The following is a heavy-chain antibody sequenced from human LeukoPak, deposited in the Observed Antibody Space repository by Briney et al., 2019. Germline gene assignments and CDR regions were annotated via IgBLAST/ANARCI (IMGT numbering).Heavy chain of an antibody. D-gene: IGHD3-16*02. CDR2: IWFDGSGQ. J-gene: IGHJ1*01. Sequence: GSLRLSCAASGFTFSTYAIHWVRQAPGKGLEWVAVIWFDGSGQYYADSVKGRFIISRDNSKSTSNLQLNSLRAEDTAVYYCAREGDSRWGELSPWGQGTLVTVSS. CDR1: GFTFSTYA. V-gene: IGHV3-33*01. CDR3: AREGDSRWGELSP.